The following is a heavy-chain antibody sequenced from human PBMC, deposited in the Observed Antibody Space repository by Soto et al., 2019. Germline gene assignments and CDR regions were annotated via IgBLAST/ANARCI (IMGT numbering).Heavy chain of an antibody. CDR3: ARRGLSIAAYY. D-gene: IGHD6-6*01. Sequence: PSETLSLTCTVSGGSISSSSYYWGWIRQPPGKGLEWIGSIYYSGSTYYNPSLKSRVTISVDTSKNQFSLKLSSVTAADTAVYYCARRGLSIAAYYWGQGTLVTVSS. CDR2: IYYSGST. V-gene: IGHV4-39*01. CDR1: GGSISSSSYY. J-gene: IGHJ4*02.